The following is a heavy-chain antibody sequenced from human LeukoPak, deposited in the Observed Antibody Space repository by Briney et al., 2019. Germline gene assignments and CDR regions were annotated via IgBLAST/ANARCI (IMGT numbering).Heavy chain of an antibody. CDR2: MYYSGSA. V-gene: IGHV4-39*01. CDR1: GGSINSGTYY. Sequence: PSETLSLTCTVSGGSINSGTYYWAWIRQPPGKGLEWIGSMYYSGSAYYNPSLKSRVTISVDTSRNQFSLKLSSVTAADTAVYYCARHFHYGSRTYLPFDYWGQGTLVTVSP. CDR3: ARHFHYGSRTYLPFDY. J-gene: IGHJ4*02. D-gene: IGHD3-10*01.